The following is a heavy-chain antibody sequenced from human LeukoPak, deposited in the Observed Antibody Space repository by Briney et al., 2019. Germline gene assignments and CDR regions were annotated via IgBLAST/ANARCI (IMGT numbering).Heavy chain of an antibody. Sequence: GGSLRLSCAASGFTFSDYYMSWIRQAPGKGLEWVSYISSSGTIYYADSVKGRFTISRDNAKNSLYLRVNSLRAEDTAVYYCARGTSSSYSPFDYWGQGTLVTVSS. CDR3: ARGTSSSYSPFDY. CDR2: ISSSGTI. CDR1: GFTFSDYY. D-gene: IGHD6-13*01. V-gene: IGHV3-69-1*01. J-gene: IGHJ4*02.